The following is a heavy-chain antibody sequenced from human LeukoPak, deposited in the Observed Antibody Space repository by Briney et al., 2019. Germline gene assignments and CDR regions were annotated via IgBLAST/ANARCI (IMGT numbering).Heavy chain of an antibody. CDR2: ISYDGSNK. CDR1: GFTFSSYA. Sequence: GGSLRLSCAASGFTFSSYAMHWVRQAPGKGLEWVAVISYDGSNKYYADSVKGRFTISRDNSKNTLYLQMNSLRAEDTAVYYCARDRRGLLFYYYGMDVWGQGTMVTVSS. D-gene: IGHD3-10*01. CDR3: ARDRRGLLFYYYGMDV. J-gene: IGHJ6*02. V-gene: IGHV3-30-3*01.